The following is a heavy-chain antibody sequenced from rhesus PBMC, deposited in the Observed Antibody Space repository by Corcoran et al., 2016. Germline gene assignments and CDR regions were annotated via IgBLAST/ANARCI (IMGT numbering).Heavy chain of an antibody. CDR1: GYNFNSYY. V-gene: IGHV1-180*01. D-gene: IGHD3-28*01. CDR3: TREAITMVDIFDN. Sequence: QVQLVQSGAEIKQPGASVKLSCKASGYNFNSYYMHWVRQAPGQGLEWIGLISPYNGKHAYEQNVQGRVTINKDTSTSTCDLELSSLRSEDTAVYYCTREAITMVDIFDNWGQGVLVTVSS. CDR2: ISPYNGKH. J-gene: IGHJ4*01.